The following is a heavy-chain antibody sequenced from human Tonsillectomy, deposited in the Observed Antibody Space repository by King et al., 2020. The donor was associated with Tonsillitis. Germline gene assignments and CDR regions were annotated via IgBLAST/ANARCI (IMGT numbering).Heavy chain of an antibody. CDR2: ISTYNGNT. D-gene: IGHD2-15*01. CDR1: GYTFTSHG. CDR3: ARDHGCSGGSCFDPYFDY. J-gene: IGHJ4*02. Sequence: HVQLVESGAEVKKPGASVKVSCKASGYTFTSHGISWVRQAPGQGLEWMGWISTYNGNTNYAQKFQGKVTMTTDTSTSTAYMELRSLRSDDTAVYYCARDHGCSGGSCFDPYFDYWGQGTLVTVSS. V-gene: IGHV1-18*04.